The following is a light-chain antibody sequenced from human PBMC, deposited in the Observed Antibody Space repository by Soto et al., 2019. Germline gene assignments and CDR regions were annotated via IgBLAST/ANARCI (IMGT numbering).Light chain of an antibody. J-gene: IGKJ1*01. CDR1: QSSTDW. CDR2: KAS. V-gene: IGKV1-5*03. CDR3: QYWDDYSWT. Sequence: DIQMTQSPSTLSASVGDRVTITCRASQSSTDWLAWYQQKTGKAPKFLIYKASNLEGGVPSRFSGSGPGTEFTLASSIVQPDDFATYYCQYWDDYSWTFGQGTKVEIK.